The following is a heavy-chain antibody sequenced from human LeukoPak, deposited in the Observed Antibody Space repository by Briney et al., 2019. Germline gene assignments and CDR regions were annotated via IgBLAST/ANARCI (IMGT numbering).Heavy chain of an antibody. J-gene: IGHJ5*02. CDR3: ARLHCSSTSCYAGWFDP. Sequence: GESLKISSKGSGYSFTSYWIGWVRQMPGKGLEWMGIIYPGDSDTRYSPSFQGQVTISADKSISTAYLQWSSLKASDTAMYYCARLHCSSTSCYAGWFDPWGQGTLVTVSS. CDR2: IYPGDSDT. V-gene: IGHV5-51*01. CDR1: GYSFTSYW. D-gene: IGHD2-2*01.